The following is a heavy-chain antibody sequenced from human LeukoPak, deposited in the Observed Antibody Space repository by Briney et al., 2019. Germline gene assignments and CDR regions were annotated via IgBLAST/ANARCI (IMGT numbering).Heavy chain of an antibody. J-gene: IGHJ4*02. CDR1: GYTFTDYY. CDR2: TNPKSGAT. CDR3: ARSRTLSGYSSSSDY. V-gene: IGHV1-2*02. D-gene: IGHD5-18*01. Sequence: GASVKVSCKASGYTFTDYYVHWVRQAPGQGLEWMGWTNPKSGATNYAQSFQGRVTMTRDTSISTAYVELTGLRSDDTAVYFCARSRTLSGYSSSSDYWGQGTLVTVSS.